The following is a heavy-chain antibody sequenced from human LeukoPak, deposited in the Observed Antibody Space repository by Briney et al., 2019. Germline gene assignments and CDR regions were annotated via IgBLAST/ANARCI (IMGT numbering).Heavy chain of an antibody. CDR2: IYYSGST. CDR3: ARGTRYCSSTSCYPNWFDP. CDR1: GGSISGAASY. V-gene: IGHV4-31*03. J-gene: IGHJ5*02. D-gene: IGHD2-2*01. Sequence: SQTLSLTCTVSGGSISGAASYWSWLRQHPGKGLEWIGYIYYSGSTYYNPSLKSRMTILVGTSKSQFSLKLSSVTAADTAVYYCARGTRYCSSTSCYPNWFDPWGQGTLVTVSS.